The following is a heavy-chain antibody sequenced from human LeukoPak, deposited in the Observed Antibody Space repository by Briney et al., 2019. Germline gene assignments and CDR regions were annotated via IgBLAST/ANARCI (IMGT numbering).Heavy chain of an antibody. V-gene: IGHV4-59*01. J-gene: IGHJ6*03. D-gene: IGHD5-18*01. CDR3: ARTTEGGYTYGYFYYYYMDV. CDR2: IYYSGST. CDR1: GGSISSYY. Sequence: SQTLSLTCTVSGGSISSYYWSWIRQPPGKGLEWIGYIYYSGSTNYNPSLKSRVTISVDTSKNQFSLKLTSVTAADTAVYYCARTTEGGYTYGYFYYYYMDVWGKGTTVTIS.